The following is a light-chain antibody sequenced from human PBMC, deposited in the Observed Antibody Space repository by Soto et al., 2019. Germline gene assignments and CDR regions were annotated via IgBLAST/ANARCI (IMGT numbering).Light chain of an antibody. CDR2: DAT. V-gene: IGKV1-5*01. Sequence: DIPMTQSPSPLAASVGDRGTITGRADQSITRWLAWFQQKPGKAPSLLIYDATNLQPWVPSRFSGSGSGTEFTLTISSQQPYDFATYYCQRYKGYSHSFGQWTRVESK. CDR3: QRYKGYSHS. J-gene: IGKJ2*01. CDR1: QSITRW.